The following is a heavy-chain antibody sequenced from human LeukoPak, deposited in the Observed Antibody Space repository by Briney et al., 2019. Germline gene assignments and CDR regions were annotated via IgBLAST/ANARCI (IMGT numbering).Heavy chain of an antibody. CDR1: GYTFTDYY. CDR3: ARVRIGQRLDKYYYYAMDV. Sequence: ASVKVSCKASGYTFTDYYMHWVRRAPGQGLEWMGWINPNSGGTNYAQKFQGRVTMTTDTSISTAYMEVSRLRSDDTAVYYCARVRIGQRLDKYYYYAMDVWGQGTTVTVSS. D-gene: IGHD6-25*01. CDR2: INPNSGGT. J-gene: IGHJ6*02. V-gene: IGHV1-2*02.